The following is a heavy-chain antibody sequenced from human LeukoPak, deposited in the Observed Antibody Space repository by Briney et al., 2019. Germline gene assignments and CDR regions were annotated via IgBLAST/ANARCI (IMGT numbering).Heavy chain of an antibody. Sequence: GESLKISCKGSGYSFTSYWIGWVRQMPGKGLEWMGIIYPGDSDTRYSPSFQGQVTISAEKSISTAYLQWSSLKAWDTAMYYCARGRDGYSFGFDYWGQGTLVTVSS. CDR1: GYSFTSYW. J-gene: IGHJ4*02. D-gene: IGHD5-18*01. V-gene: IGHV5-51*01. CDR3: ARGRDGYSFGFDY. CDR2: IYPGDSDT.